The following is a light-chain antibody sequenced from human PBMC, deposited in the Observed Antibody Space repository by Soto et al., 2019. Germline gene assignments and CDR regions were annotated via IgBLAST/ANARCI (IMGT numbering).Light chain of an antibody. CDR1: QSVSSSS. Sequence: EIVLTQSPGTLSLSPGERATLSCRASQSVSSSSLAWYQQKPGQAPRVLIYGASSRATGIPDRFSGSGSGTDFTITISRLESEDFAVYYCHQYGSSPPCTFGQGTNLEIK. J-gene: IGKJ2*02. V-gene: IGKV3-20*01. CDR3: HQYGSSPPCT. CDR2: GAS.